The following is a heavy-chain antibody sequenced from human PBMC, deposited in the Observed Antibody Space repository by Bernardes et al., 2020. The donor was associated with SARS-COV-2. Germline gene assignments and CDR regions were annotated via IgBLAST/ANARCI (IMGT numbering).Heavy chain of an antibody. Sequence: GGSLRLSCAASGFTVSSNYMSWVRQAPGKGLEWVSVIYSGGSTYYADSVKGRFTISRDNSKNTLYLQMNSLRAEDTAVYYCARDIWTDYYGMDVWGQGTTVTVSS. V-gene: IGHV3-53*01. CDR1: GFTVSSNY. CDR3: ARDIWTDYYGMDV. CDR2: IYSGGST. J-gene: IGHJ6*02. D-gene: IGHD3-10*01.